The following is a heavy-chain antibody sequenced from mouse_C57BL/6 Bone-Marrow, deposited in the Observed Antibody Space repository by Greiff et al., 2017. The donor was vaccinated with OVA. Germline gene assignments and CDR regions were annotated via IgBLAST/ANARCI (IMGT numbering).Heavy chain of an antibody. CDR2: ISDGGSYT. CDR1: GFTFSSYA. J-gene: IGHJ2*01. CDR3: ARVGRSYDY. Sequence: DVHLVESGGGLVKPGGSLKLSCAASGFTFSSYAMSWVRQTPEKRLEWVATISDGGSYTYYPDNVKGRFTISRDNAKNNLYLQMSHLNDEDTALYYCARVGRSYDYWGQGTTLTVS. D-gene: IGHD1-1*01. V-gene: IGHV5-4*01.